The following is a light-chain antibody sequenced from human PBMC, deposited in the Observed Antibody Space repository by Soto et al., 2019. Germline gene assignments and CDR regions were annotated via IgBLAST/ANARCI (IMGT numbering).Light chain of an antibody. CDR1: QGISNS. J-gene: IGKJ3*01. CDR3: HQYNNDPFT. CDR2: DAS. V-gene: IGKV1-33*01. Sequence: DIQMTQSPSSLSASVGDTITITCRASQGISNSLIWYQLKPGEAPKLLIYDASYLATGVPSRFRGSGSGTHFTFTVSSLQTEDIATYYCHQYNNDPFTFGPGTKVDLK.